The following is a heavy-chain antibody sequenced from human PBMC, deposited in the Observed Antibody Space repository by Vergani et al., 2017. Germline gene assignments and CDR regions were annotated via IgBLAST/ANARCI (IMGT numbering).Heavy chain of an antibody. J-gene: IGHJ4*02. CDR2: IRYDGSNK. CDR1: GFTFSSYG. D-gene: IGHD6-19*01. Sequence: QVQLVESGGGVVQPGRSLRLSCAASGFTFSSYGMHWVRQAPGKGLEWVAFIRYDGSNKYYADSVKGRFTISRDNSKNTLYLQMNSLRAEDTAVYYCRGVAGTGRDYWGQGTLVTVSS. CDR3: RGVAGTGRDY. V-gene: IGHV3-30*02.